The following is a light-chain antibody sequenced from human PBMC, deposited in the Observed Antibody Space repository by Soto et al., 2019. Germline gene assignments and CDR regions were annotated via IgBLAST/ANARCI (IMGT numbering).Light chain of an antibody. Sequence: EIVLTQSPATLSLSPGERATLSCRASQRVSSYLAWYQQKPGQAPRLLIYDASNRATGIPARFSGSGSGTDFTLTISSLEPKDFAVYYCQQRSNWPLMYTFGQGTKLEIK. J-gene: IGKJ2*01. CDR1: QRVSSY. V-gene: IGKV3-11*01. CDR2: DAS. CDR3: QQRSNWPLMYT.